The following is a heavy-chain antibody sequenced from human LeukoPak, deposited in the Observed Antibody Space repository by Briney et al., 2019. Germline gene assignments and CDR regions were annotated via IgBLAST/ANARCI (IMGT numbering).Heavy chain of an antibody. CDR3: ARDLRSAATWIS. CDR1: GFTFSSYA. V-gene: IGHV3-30-3*01. CDR2: ISYDGSNK. D-gene: IGHD6-25*01. J-gene: IGHJ4*02. Sequence: PGGSLRLSCAASGFTFSSYAMHWVRQAPGKGLEGVAVISYDGSNKYYADSVKGRFTISRDNSKNTLYLQMNSLRAEDTAVYYCARDLRSAATWISWGQGTLVTVSS.